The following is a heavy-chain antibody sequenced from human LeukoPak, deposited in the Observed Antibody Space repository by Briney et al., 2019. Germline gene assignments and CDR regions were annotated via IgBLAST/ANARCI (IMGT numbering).Heavy chain of an antibody. D-gene: IGHD6-13*01. V-gene: IGHV1-18*01. J-gene: IGHJ4*02. CDR3: ARDGWGTGYSSSWWVY. CDR1: GYTFTSYG. CDR2: ISAYNGNT. Sequence: ASVKVSCKASGYTFTSYGISWVRQAPGQGLEWMGWISAYNGNTNYAQKLQGRVTMTTDTSTSTAYMELRSLRSDDTAVYYCARDGWGTGYSSSWWVYWGQGTLVTVSS.